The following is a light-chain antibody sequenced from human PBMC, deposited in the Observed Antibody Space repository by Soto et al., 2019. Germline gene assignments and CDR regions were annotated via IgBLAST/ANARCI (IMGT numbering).Light chain of an antibody. J-gene: IGKJ3*01. Sequence: IVLTQSPGTLSLSPGERATLSCGASQSVTNNFLAWYQQKPGQAPRLLIYGASSRATGVPDRFSGSGYGTDFTLTISRLEPGDFAVYYCQQYGTPLLTFGPGTKVDIK. CDR2: GAS. CDR1: QSVTNNF. V-gene: IGKV3-20*01. CDR3: QQYGTPLLT.